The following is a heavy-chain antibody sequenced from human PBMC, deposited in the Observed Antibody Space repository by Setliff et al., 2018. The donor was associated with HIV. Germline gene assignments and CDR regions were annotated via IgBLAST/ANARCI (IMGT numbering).Heavy chain of an antibody. CDR1: GDSISSGYY. CDR3: AAASSWDPLLDY. J-gene: IGHJ4*02. Sequence: SETLSLTCTVSGDSISSGYYWSWIRQPPGKGLEWIGEINHSGSTNYNPSLKSRVTISVDTSMDQFSLKLNSVTAADTAVYYCAAASSWDPLLDYWGQGTLVTVSS. V-gene: IGHV4-34*01. D-gene: IGHD6-13*01. CDR2: INHSGST.